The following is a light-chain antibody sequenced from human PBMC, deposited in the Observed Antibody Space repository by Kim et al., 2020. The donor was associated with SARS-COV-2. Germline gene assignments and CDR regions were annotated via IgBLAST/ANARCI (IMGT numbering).Light chain of an antibody. V-gene: IGLV10-54*01. CDR2: RNN. CDR1: SDNVGSQG. J-gene: IGLJ3*02. CDR3: SAWDNSLSVWV. Sequence: QTAQLTCTWNSDNVGSQGAAWVPQHHGHPPRLLSYRNNNRPSGISERFSASTSGNTASLTITGLQPEDEAYYYCSAWDNSLSVWVFGGGTKVTVL.